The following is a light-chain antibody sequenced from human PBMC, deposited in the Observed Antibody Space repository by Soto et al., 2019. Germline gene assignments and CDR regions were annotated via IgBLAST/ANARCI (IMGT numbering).Light chain of an antibody. Sequence: QSVLTQPPSVSAAPGQKVTISCSGSSSNIGNNYVSWYQQLPGTAPKLLIYDNNKRPSGIPDRFSGSKSGTSATLGITGLQSEDEADYYCASWNDSLNGPVFGGGTKLTVL. CDR1: SSNIGNNY. J-gene: IGLJ2*01. V-gene: IGLV1-51*01. CDR3: ASWNDSLNGPV. CDR2: DNN.